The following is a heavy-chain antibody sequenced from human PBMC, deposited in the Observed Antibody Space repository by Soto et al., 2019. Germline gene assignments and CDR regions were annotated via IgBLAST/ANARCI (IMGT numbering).Heavy chain of an antibody. CDR3: AKLASGSFRYYVLDV. D-gene: IGHD3-16*02. Sequence: PGGSLRLSCAASGFTFSSYAMAWVRQDPGKGLEWVSAISGGGFSTYYADSVKGRFTISRDSSKNTVNLQMNNLRAEDTAIYYYAKLASGSFRYYVLDVGGQGTTVTVSS. CDR2: ISGGGFST. J-gene: IGHJ6*02. V-gene: IGHV3-23*01. CDR1: GFTFSSYA.